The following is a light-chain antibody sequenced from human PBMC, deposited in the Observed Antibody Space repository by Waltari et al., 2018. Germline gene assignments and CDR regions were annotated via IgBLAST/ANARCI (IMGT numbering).Light chain of an antibody. CDR1: QGISNS. J-gene: IGKJ5*01. CDR3: QQYYSVPPT. CDR2: AAS. Sequence: DIQMIQSPSSLSASVGDRVTITCRASQGISNSLAWYQQKPGKAPKLLLYAASRLESGVPSRFSGSGSGTDYTLTISSLQPEDFATYYCQQYYSVPPTFGQGTRLEIK. V-gene: IGKV1-NL1*01.